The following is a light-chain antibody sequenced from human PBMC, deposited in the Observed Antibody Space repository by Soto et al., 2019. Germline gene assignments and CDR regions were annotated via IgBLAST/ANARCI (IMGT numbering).Light chain of an antibody. CDR2: ASS. CDR3: QQGYTTVWT. V-gene: IGKV1-39*01. CDR1: QSISSY. Sequence: DIQMTQSPSSLSASVGDRVTITCRASQSISSYLNWYQQKPGTAPKLLIHASSILQSGVPSRFSGSGSGTDFTLTISSLQPEDFATYYCQQGYTTVWTFGQGTKVDIK. J-gene: IGKJ1*01.